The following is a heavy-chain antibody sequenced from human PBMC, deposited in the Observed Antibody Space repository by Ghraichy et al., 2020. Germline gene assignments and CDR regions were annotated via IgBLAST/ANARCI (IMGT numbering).Heavy chain of an antibody. CDR3: ARTPMDYGADGGGYYYYYGMDV. V-gene: IGHV4-59*01. CDR1: GGSISSYY. Sequence: SETLSLSCTVSGGSISSYYWSWIRQPPGKRLEWIGYIYYSGSTNYNPSLKSRVTISVDTSKNQFSLKLSSVTAADTAVYYCARTPMDYGADGGGYYYYYGMDVWGQGTTVTVSS. D-gene: IGHD4-17*01. J-gene: IGHJ6*02. CDR2: IYYSGST.